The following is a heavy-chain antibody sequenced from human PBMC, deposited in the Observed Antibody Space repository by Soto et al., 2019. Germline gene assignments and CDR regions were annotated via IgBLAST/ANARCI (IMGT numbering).Heavy chain of an antibody. CDR1: GGSVSGGSYC. D-gene: IGHD3-9*01. CDR2: VYNSGST. J-gene: IGHJ2*01. Sequence: PSETLSLTCTVSGGSVSGGSYCWSWIRQPPGKGLECIGYVYNSGSTTYNPSLKSRVTISVDTSKDQFSLGLSSVTAADTAVYYCARVPLTTYFDLWGRGTLVTVSS. CDR3: ARVPLTTYFDL. V-gene: IGHV4-61*01.